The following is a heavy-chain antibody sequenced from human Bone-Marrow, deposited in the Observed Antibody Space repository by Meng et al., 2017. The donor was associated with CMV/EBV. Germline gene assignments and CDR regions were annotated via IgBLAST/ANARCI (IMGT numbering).Heavy chain of an antibody. D-gene: IGHD3-22*01. Sequence: LSLTCAASGFTFSSYAMHWVRQAPGKGLEWVSSISSSSSYIYYADSVKGRFTISRDNAKNSLYLQMNSLRAEDTAVYYCATGGSYYDSSGYWGYWGQGTLVTVSS. CDR1: GFTFSSYA. CDR3: ATGGSYYDSSGYWGY. J-gene: IGHJ4*02. CDR2: ISSSSSYI. V-gene: IGHV3-21*01.